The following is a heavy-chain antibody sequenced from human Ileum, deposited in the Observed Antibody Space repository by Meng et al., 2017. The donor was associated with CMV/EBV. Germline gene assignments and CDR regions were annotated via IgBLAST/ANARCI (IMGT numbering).Heavy chain of an antibody. J-gene: IGHJ4*02. CDR2: VHHSGIT. V-gene: IGHV4-34*01. CDR1: GGSFSDYY. D-gene: IGHD4-23*01. CDR3: ATNSEDY. Sequence: QRGAPVLLKPPGTLSLTCAVYGGSFSDYYWIWIRQSPGKGLEWIGEVHHSGITNYNPSLKSRVTISVDTSKNQFFLKLTSVTAADTGLYYCATNSEDYWGQGTLVTVSS.